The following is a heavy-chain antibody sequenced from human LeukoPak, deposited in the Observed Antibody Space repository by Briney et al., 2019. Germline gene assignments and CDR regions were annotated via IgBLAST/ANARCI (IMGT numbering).Heavy chain of an antibody. CDR2: IYSGGST. CDR3: AGGRIWGSGTNDY. Sequence: PGGSLRLSCAASGFTVSSNYMSWVRQAPGKGLEWVSVIYSGGSTYYADSVKGRFTISRDNSKNTLYLQMNSLRAEDTAVYYCAGGRIWGSGTNDYWGQGTLVTVSS. CDR1: GFTVSSNY. V-gene: IGHV3-53*01. D-gene: IGHD7-27*01. J-gene: IGHJ4*02.